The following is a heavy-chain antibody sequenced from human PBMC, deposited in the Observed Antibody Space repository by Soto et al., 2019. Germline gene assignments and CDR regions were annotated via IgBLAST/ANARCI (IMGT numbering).Heavy chain of an antibody. Sequence: EVQLVESGGGLVKPGGSLRLSCAASGFTFSSYSMNWVRQAPGKGLEWVSSISSSSSYIYYADSVKGRVTISRDNAKNSLYLQMNSLRAEDTAVYYCAREEGGGYCSGGSCYGDAFDIWGQGTMVTVSS. CDR3: AREEGGGYCSGGSCYGDAFDI. V-gene: IGHV3-21*01. CDR1: GFTFSSYS. D-gene: IGHD2-15*01. J-gene: IGHJ3*02. CDR2: ISSSSSYI.